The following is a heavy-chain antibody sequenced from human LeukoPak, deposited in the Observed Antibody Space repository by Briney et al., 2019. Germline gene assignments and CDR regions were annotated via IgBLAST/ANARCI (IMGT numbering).Heavy chain of an antibody. CDR2: ISWNSGNI. CDR3: ARAAGSDAFDI. D-gene: IGHD6-13*01. J-gene: IGHJ3*02. CDR1: GFTFNDYA. V-gene: IGHV3-9*01. Sequence: PGGSLRLSCAASGFTFNDYAMHWVRQAPGKGLEWVSGISWNSGNIGYADSVKGRFTISRDNSKNTLYLQMNSLRAEDTAVYYCARAAGSDAFDIWGQGTMVTVSS.